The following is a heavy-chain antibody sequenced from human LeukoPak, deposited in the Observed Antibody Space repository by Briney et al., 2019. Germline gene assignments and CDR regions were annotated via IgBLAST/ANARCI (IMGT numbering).Heavy chain of an antibody. Sequence: GGSLRLSCAASGLTFSDYYMSWIREAPGKGLEWVSYISSSGTTIYYADSVKGRFTISRGNAKNSLYLQMNSLRAKDTAVYFCARWDSSGCLDYWGQGTLVTVSS. CDR1: GLTFSDYY. V-gene: IGHV3-11*01. CDR3: ARWDSSGCLDY. CDR2: ISSSGTTI. D-gene: IGHD3-22*01. J-gene: IGHJ4*02.